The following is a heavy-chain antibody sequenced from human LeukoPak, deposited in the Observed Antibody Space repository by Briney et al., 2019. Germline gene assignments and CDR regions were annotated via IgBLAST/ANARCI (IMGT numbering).Heavy chain of an antibody. V-gene: IGHV4-59*01. CDR2: IYYSGST. D-gene: IGHD3-22*01. CDR1: GGSISSYY. Sequence: SETLSLTCTVSGGSISSYYWSWIRQPPGKGLEWIGYIYYSGSTNYNPSLKSRVTISVDTSKNQFSLKLSSVTAADTAVYYCVRAAYYYDSSGYSLGAFDIWGQGTMVTVSS. J-gene: IGHJ3*02. CDR3: VRAAYYYDSSGYSLGAFDI.